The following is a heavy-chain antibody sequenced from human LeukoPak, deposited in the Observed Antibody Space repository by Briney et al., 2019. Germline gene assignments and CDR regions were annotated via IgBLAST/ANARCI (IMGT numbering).Heavy chain of an antibody. D-gene: IGHD5-24*01. CDR3: ARQERWLQSYYFDY. CDR2: IYYSGST. Sequence: PSETLSLTCTVSGGSISSSSYYWGWIRQPPGKGLEWIGSIYYSGSTYYNPSLKSRVTISVDTSKNQFSLKLSSVTAADTAVYYCARQERWLQSYYFDYWGQGTLVTVSS. CDR1: GGSISSSSYY. J-gene: IGHJ4*02. V-gene: IGHV4-39*01.